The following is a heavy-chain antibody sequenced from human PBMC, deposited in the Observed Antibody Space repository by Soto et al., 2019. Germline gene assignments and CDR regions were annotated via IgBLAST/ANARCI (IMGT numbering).Heavy chain of an antibody. Sequence: PSETLSLTCTVSGGSISSYYWSWIRQPPGKGLEWIGYIYDGDSANYNPSLKSRVTISVDTSKKQFSLKLSSVTAADTAVYYCARENNVLPGGYFDYWGQGTLDTVSS. CDR2: IYDGDSA. CDR3: ARENNVLPGGYFDY. J-gene: IGHJ4*02. D-gene: IGHD3-10*01. V-gene: IGHV4-59*12. CDR1: GGSISSYY.